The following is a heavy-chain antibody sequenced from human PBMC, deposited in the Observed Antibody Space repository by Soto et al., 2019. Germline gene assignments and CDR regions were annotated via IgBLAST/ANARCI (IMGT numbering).Heavy chain of an antibody. CDR1: GFTFSRYS. Sequence: EVQLVESGGGLVKPGGCLRLSCAASGFTFSRYSMNWLRQAPGKGLEWVSSISSSSSYIYYADSVKGRFTSSRDNAKNSLYLQMNSLRAEDTAVYYCARDGGETVTLYGMDVWGQGTTVTVSS. CDR3: ARDGGETVTLYGMDV. J-gene: IGHJ6*02. CDR2: ISSSSSYI. V-gene: IGHV3-21*01. D-gene: IGHD4-4*01.